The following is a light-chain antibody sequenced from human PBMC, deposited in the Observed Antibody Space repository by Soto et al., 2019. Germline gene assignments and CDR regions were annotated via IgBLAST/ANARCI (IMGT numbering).Light chain of an antibody. CDR2: RVS. CDR3: MQGTHWPLT. CDR1: QSLVYTDGNTY. Sequence: DVVMTQSPLSLPVTLGQPASISCRSSQSLVYTDGNTYLSWFQQRPGQSPRRLIYRVSNRDSGVPDRFGGSGSGTDFTRNISRVEAEDVGVYYCMQGTHWPLTFGGGTKVDIK. J-gene: IGKJ4*01. V-gene: IGKV2-30*01.